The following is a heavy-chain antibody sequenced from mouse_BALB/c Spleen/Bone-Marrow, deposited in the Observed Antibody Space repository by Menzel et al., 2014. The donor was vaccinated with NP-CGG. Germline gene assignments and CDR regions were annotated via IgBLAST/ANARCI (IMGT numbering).Heavy chain of an antibody. V-gene: IGHV5-17*02. D-gene: IGHD3-1*01. CDR3: ASVSAWFAY. CDR1: GFTFSSFG. CDR2: ISSGSSTI. J-gene: IGHJ3*01. Sequence: EVHLVESGGGLVQPGGSRKLSCAASGFTFSSFGMHWVRQAPEKGLEWVAYISSGSSTIYYADTVKGRFTISRDNPKNTLFLQMTSLRSEDTAMHYCASVSAWFAYWGQGTLVTVSA.